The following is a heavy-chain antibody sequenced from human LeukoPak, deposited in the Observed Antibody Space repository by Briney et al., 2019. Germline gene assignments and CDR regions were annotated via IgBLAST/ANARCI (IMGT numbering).Heavy chain of an antibody. J-gene: IGHJ4*02. CDR3: ARDRRGYSAYDGEGFDY. Sequence: HGASVKVSCKAPGFTFKNYGFSWVRQAPGQGLQWMGWISADNGNTKYAQNLQGRVIMTTDRSTGTAYVELTSLRSDDTAVYYCARDRRGYSAYDGEGFDYWGQGTLVTVSS. D-gene: IGHD5-12*01. CDR2: ISADNGNT. V-gene: IGHV1-18*04. CDR1: GFTFKNYG.